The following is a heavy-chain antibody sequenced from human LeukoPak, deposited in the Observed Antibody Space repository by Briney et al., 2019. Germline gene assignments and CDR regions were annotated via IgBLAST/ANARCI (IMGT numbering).Heavy chain of an antibody. CDR2: IYYSGST. J-gene: IGHJ4*02. D-gene: IGHD6-19*01. CDR1: GGSISSGGYY. V-gene: IGHV4-31*03. CDR3: GRKNGIAVAGFDY. Sequence: SQTLSLTCTVSGGSISSGGYYWSWIRRHPGKGLEWIGYIYYSGSTYYNPSLKSRVTISVDTSKNQFSLKLSSVTAADTAVYYGGRKNGIAVAGFDYWGKETRVTVSS.